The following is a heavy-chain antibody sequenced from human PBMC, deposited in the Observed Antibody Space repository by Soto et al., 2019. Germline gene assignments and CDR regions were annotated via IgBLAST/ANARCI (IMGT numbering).Heavy chain of an antibody. CDR1: GFTFSSYA. Sequence: QVQLVESGGGVVQPGRSLRLSCAASGFTFSSYAMHWVRQAPGKGLEWVAVISYDGSNKYYADSVKGRFTISRDNSKNTLDLQMNSLRAEDTAVYYCARAVAAAGHVYYYGMDVWGQGTTVTVSS. V-gene: IGHV3-30-3*01. CDR2: ISYDGSNK. J-gene: IGHJ6*02. D-gene: IGHD6-13*01. CDR3: ARAVAAAGHVYYYGMDV.